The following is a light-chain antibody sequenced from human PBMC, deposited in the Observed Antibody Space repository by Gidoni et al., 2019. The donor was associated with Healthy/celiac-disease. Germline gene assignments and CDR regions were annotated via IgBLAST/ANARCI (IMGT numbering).Light chain of an antibody. V-gene: IGKV3-20*01. CDR1: QSVSSSY. Sequence: IVLTQSPGTLSLSPGERATLSGRASQSVSSSYLAWYQQKPGQAPRLLSYGASSRATGIPDRFSGSGSGTDFTLTISRLEPEDFAVYYCQQYGSSRLTFGGGTKVEIK. CDR3: QQYGSSRLT. J-gene: IGKJ4*01. CDR2: GAS.